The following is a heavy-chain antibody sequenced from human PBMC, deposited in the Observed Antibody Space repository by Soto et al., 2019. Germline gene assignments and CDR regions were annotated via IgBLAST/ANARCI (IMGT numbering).Heavy chain of an antibody. D-gene: IGHD3-9*01. CDR2: IIPIFGTA. V-gene: IGHV1-69*01. J-gene: IGHJ6*02. CDR3: ARGPYIVLTGVYYYYGMDV. Sequence: QVQLVQSGAEVKKPGSSVKVSCKASGGTFSSYAISWVRQSPGQGLEWMGGIIPIFGTANYAQKIQGRVTITADESTSTAYMELSSLRSEDTAVYYWARGPYIVLTGVYYYYGMDVWGQGTTVTVSS. CDR1: GGTFSSYA.